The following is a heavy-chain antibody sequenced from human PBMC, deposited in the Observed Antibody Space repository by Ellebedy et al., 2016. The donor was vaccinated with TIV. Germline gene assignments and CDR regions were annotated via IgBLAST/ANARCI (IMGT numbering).Heavy chain of an antibody. CDR2: LYSGGRT. CDR1: GFTVSSNY. D-gene: IGHD1-1*01. Sequence: PGGSLRLSCVASGFTVSSNYMSWVRQAPGKGLEWVSVLYSGGRTFYADAVQGRFTISRDISKNTLYLQMTNVRVEDTALYYCARDWALPLSLDQWGQGTLVTVSS. CDR3: ARDWALPLSLDQ. V-gene: IGHV3-66*01. J-gene: IGHJ1*01.